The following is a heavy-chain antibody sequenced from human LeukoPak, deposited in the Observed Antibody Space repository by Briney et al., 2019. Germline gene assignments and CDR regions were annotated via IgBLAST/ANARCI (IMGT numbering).Heavy chain of an antibody. CDR3: ARSAGYSHFDY. CDR1: EYTFSVYH. D-gene: IGHD3-9*01. V-gene: IGHV1-2*02. Sequence: ASVKVSCKASEYTFSVYHIHWVRQAPGQGLEWMGWINPKNGGTIYAQKFQGRVTMTRDTSISTAYMDLSRLRSDDTAVYYCARSAGYSHFDYWGQGTLVTVSS. CDR2: INPKNGGT. J-gene: IGHJ4*02.